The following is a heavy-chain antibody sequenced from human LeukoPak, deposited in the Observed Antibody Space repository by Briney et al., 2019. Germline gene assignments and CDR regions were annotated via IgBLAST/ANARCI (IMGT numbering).Heavy chain of an antibody. J-gene: IGHJ4*02. D-gene: IGHD6-13*01. CDR3: AGLQYSSSWYATSFDY. CDR2: IYYSGST. CDR1: GGSISGSSYY. V-gene: IGHV4-39*01. Sequence: SETLSLTCTVSGGSISGSSYYWGWIRQPPGKGLEWIGSIYYSGSTYYNPSLKSRVTISVDTSKNQFSLKLSSVTAADTAVYYCAGLQYSSSWYATSFDYWGQGTLVTVSS.